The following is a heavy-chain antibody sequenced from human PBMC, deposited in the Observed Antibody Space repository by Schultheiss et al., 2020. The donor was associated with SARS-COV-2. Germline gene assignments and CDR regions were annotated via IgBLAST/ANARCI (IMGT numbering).Heavy chain of an antibody. V-gene: IGHV4-31*03. Sequence: SETLSLTCTVSGGSISSGGYYWSWIRQHPGKGLEWIGYIYYSGSTYYNPSLKSRVTISVDTSKNQFSLKLSSVTAADTAVYYCARDRRGSYSTTYYYGMDVWGQGTTVTVSS. J-gene: IGHJ6*02. CDR2: IYYSGST. CDR1: GGSISSGGYY. CDR3: ARDRRGSYSTTYYYGMDV. D-gene: IGHD1-26*01.